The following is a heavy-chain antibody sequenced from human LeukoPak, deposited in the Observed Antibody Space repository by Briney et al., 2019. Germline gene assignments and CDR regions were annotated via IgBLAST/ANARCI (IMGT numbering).Heavy chain of an antibody. CDR2: VKQDGGEK. V-gene: IGHV3-7*01. J-gene: IGHJ6*02. CDR1: GFTFSSYG. Sequence: PGGSLRLSCAASGFTFSSYGMHWVRQAPGKGLEWVANVKQDGGEKSYVDSVKGRFTISRDNAKNSLYLQMNSLRAEDTAVYYCARVQVLGESLSSYRGMDVWGQGTTVTVSS. CDR3: ARVQVLGESLSSYRGMDV. D-gene: IGHD3-16*01.